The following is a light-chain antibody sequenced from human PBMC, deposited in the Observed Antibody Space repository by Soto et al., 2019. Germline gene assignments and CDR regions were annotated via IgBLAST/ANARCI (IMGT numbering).Light chain of an antibody. CDR2: GAS. V-gene: IGKV3-20*01. CDR1: QSVSSAY. CDR3: QQYGSSPGWT. Sequence: EIVLTQSPGTLSLSPGERVTLSCRASQSVSSAYLAWYQQKPGQAPRLLIYGASSRATGIPDRFSGSGSGTEFTLTISRLEPEDFAVYYCQQYGSSPGWTFGQGTKVGIK. J-gene: IGKJ1*01.